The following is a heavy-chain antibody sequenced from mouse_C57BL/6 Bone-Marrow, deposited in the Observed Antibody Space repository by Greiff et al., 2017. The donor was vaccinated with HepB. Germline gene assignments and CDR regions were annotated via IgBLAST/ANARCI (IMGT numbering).Heavy chain of an antibody. D-gene: IGHD1-1*01. Sequence: QVQLQQSGAELARPGASVKLSCKASGYTFTSYWMHWVKQRPGQGLEWIGMIHPNSGSTNYNEKFKSKATLTVDKSSSTAYMQLSSLTSEDSAVYYCARKLRWPSWGQGTTLTVSS. CDR1: GYTFTSYW. V-gene: IGHV1-64*01. CDR3: ARKLRWPS. CDR2: IHPNSGST. J-gene: IGHJ2*01.